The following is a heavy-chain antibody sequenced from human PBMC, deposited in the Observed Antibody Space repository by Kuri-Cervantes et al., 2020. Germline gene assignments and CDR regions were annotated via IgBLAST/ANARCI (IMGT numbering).Heavy chain of an antibody. CDR1: GFTFSNAW. CDR2: IKSKTDGGTT. CDR3: ARGPYYDYIWGSYRPPTAYFDY. V-gene: IGHV3-15*01. D-gene: IGHD3-16*02. Sequence: GESLKISCAASGFTFSNAWMSWVRQAPGKGLEWVGRIKSKTDGGTTDYAAPVKGRFTISRDDSKNTLYLQMNSLRAEDTAVYYCARGPYYDYIWGSYRPPTAYFDYWGQGTLVTVSS. J-gene: IGHJ4*02.